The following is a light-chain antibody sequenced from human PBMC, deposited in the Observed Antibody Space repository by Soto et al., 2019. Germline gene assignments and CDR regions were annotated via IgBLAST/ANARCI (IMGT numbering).Light chain of an antibody. J-gene: IGKJ1*01. CDR1: QGINSY. CDR3: QQRNSYPRT. V-gene: IGKV1-9*01. Sequence: DIQLTQSPSVLSASVGDRVTITCRASQGINSYLAWYQQKPGKVPKLLIYAASTLHSGVPSRFSGSGSGTEFTLKISSLQPEDFATYYCQQRNSYPRTFGQGTKVEIK. CDR2: AAS.